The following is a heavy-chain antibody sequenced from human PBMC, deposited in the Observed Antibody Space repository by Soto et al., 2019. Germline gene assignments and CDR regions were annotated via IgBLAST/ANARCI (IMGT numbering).Heavy chain of an antibody. Sequence: GGSLRLSCAASGFTFRTYRMHWVRQAPGKGLVWVSLITWGGRSTYYADSVKGRFTISRDNNKNSLYLQMNSLTIEDTALYYCARSVVRGVISPVDYWGQGTLVTVSS. CDR2: ITWGGRST. J-gene: IGHJ4*02. D-gene: IGHD3-10*01. CDR1: GFTFRTYR. V-gene: IGHV3-43*01. CDR3: ARSVVRGVISPVDY.